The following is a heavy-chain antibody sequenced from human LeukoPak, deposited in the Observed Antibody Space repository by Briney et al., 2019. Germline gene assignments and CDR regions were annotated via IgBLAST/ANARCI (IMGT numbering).Heavy chain of an antibody. CDR1: GFIVNTKY. V-gene: IGHV3-53*01. CDR2: MYSGGTA. Sequence: AGGSLRLSCAASGFIVNTKYMSWIRQAPGKELEWVSVMYSGGTAFYSDSVRGRFTISRDNSKNTLYLQMSGLKVEDTAVYYCARSIPGPHCGGDGCPPTLTPFDLWGQGTLVTVSS. D-gene: IGHD2-21*01. CDR3: ARSIPGPHCGGDGCPPTLTPFDL. J-gene: IGHJ4*02.